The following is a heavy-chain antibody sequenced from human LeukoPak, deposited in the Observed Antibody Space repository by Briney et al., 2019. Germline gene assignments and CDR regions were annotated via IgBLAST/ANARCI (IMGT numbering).Heavy chain of an antibody. J-gene: IGHJ4*02. V-gene: IGHV1-69*01. D-gene: IGHD3-22*01. Sequence: ASVKVSCKASGGTFSSYAISWVRQVPGQGLEWMGGIIPIFGTANYAQKFQGRVTITADESTSTAYMELSSLRSEDTAVYYCARDDDSSDLHRFDYWGQGTLVTVSS. CDR2: IIPIFGTA. CDR3: ARDDDSSDLHRFDY. CDR1: GGTFSSYA.